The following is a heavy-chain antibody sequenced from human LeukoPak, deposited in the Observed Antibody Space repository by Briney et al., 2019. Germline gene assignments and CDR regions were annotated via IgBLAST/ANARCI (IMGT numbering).Heavy chain of an antibody. V-gene: IGHV4-4*07. Sequence: SETLSLTCTVSGGSISSYYWSWIRQPAGKGLEWIGRIYTSGSTNYNPSLKSRVTMSVDTSKNQFSLKLSSVTAADTAVYYCARDQYYYDSSGYLLDYWGQGTLVTVSS. J-gene: IGHJ4*02. CDR2: IYTSGST. D-gene: IGHD3-22*01. CDR3: ARDQYYYDSSGYLLDY. CDR1: GGSISSYY.